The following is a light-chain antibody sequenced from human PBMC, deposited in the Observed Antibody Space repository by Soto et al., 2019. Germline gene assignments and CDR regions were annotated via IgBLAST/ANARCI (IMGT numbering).Light chain of an antibody. V-gene: IGKV3-11*01. CDR2: DAS. CDR3: QQRSTWPYT. CDR1: QSVSSS. J-gene: IGKJ2*01. Sequence: EVVLTQSPATLSLSPGERATLSCRASQSVSSSLAWYQQKPGQAPRLIISDASNRATGIPARFSGSGSGTDFTITISSLEPEDFAVYYCQQRSTWPYTFGQGTKLEIK.